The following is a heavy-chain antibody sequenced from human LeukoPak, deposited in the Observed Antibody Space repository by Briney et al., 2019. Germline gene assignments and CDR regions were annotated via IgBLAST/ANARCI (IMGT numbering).Heavy chain of an antibody. Sequence: GGSLRLSCAASGFPFSAYAMSWVRQAPGKGLEWVSAPSASGDTTYYADSVRGRFTISRDNAKNTVYLEMNSLRSEDTAVYYCARAIGSSWGKVDYWGQGTLVTVSS. J-gene: IGHJ4*02. CDR1: GFPFSAYA. CDR3: ARAIGSSWGKVDY. D-gene: IGHD6-13*01. CDR2: PSASGDTT. V-gene: IGHV3-23*01.